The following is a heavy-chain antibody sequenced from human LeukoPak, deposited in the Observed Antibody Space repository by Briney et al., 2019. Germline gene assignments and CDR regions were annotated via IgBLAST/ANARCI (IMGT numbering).Heavy chain of an antibody. V-gene: IGHV4-39*07. Sequence: PSETLSLTCTVSGGSISSSSYYWGWIRQPPGKGLEWIGSIYYSGSTNYNPSLKSRVTISVDTSKNQFSLKLSSVTAADTAVYYCARSGQLGYNWFDPWGQGTLVTVSS. D-gene: IGHD6-13*01. CDR2: IYYSGST. CDR1: GGSISSSSYY. CDR3: ARSGQLGYNWFDP. J-gene: IGHJ5*02.